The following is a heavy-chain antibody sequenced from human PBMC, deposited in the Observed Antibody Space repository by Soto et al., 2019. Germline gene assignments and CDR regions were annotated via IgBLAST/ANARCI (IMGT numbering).Heavy chain of an antibody. V-gene: IGHV4-59*08. J-gene: IGHJ2*01. D-gene: IGHD2-15*01. Sequence: QVQLQESGPGLVKPSETLSLTCTVSGDFISSHYWSWIRQPPGKGLEWIDYVYYDGKTDSSPSLKSRVTISLDTSKNQISLSLTSVTAADTAVYYCARPKGIAPAVWYFDLWGRGTLVTVSS. CDR3: ARPKGIAPAVWYFDL. CDR2: VYYDGKT. CDR1: GDFISSHY.